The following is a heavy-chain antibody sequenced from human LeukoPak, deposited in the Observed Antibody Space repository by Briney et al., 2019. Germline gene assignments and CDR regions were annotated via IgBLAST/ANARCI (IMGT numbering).Heavy chain of an antibody. CDR2: INTNTGNP. Sequence: ASVKVSCKASGYTFTSYAMNWVRQAPGQGLEWMGWINTNTGNPTYAQGFTGRFVFSLDTSVSTAYLQISSLKAEDTAVYYCARGFYFDWSDQKYYYYGMDVWGQGTTVTVSS. CDR3: ARGFYFDWSDQKYYYYGMDV. V-gene: IGHV7-4-1*02. D-gene: IGHD3-9*01. J-gene: IGHJ6*02. CDR1: GYTFTSYA.